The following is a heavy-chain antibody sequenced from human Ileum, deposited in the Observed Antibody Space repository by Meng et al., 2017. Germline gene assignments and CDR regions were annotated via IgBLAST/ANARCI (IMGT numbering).Heavy chain of an antibody. Sequence: QVQLVQSAIEVKKPGASGKVSCKPSGYTFTTFGISWVRQAPGQGLEWMGWIDPGNGNRNFAQKFQDRITLTTDTTTTTAYMELRSLRSDDTAIFYCARENDNWNYFDYWGQGSLVTVSS. CDR2: IDPGNGNR. D-gene: IGHD1-1*01. V-gene: IGHV1-18*01. J-gene: IGHJ4*02. CDR1: GYTFTTFG. CDR3: ARENDNWNYFDY.